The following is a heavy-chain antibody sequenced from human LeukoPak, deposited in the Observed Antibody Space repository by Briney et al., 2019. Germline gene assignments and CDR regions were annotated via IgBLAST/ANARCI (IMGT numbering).Heavy chain of an antibody. V-gene: IGHV1-2*02. J-gene: IGHJ4*02. CDR3: ATSKYYYDSSGYIAFDY. Sequence: ASVKVSCEASGYTFTSYGISWVRQAPGQGLEWMGWINPSSGGTNYAQKFQGRVTMTRDTSISTAYMELSRLRSDDTAVYYCATSKYYYDSSGYIAFDYWGQGTLVTVSS. D-gene: IGHD3-22*01. CDR2: INPSSGGT. CDR1: GYTFTSYG.